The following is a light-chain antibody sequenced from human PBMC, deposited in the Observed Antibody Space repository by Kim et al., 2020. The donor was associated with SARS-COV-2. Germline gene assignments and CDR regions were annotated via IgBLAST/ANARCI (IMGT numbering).Light chain of an antibody. V-gene: IGLV4-69*01. CDR2: LNSDGSH. J-gene: IGLJ3*02. CDR1: SGHSSYA. CDR3: QTWGTGTWV. Sequence: ASVKLTCTLSSGHSSYAIAWHQQQPEKGPRYLMKLNSDGSHSKGDGIPDRFSGSSSGAERYLTISSRQSEDEADYYCQTWGTGTWVFGGGTLLTVL.